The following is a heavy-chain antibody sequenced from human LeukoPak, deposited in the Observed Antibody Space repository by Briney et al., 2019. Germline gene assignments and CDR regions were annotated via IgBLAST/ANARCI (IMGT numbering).Heavy chain of an antibody. Sequence: GGSPRLSCVASGFIFSSYGMSWVRQAPGKGLEWVSAISGSGDSTFYADSVKGRFTISRDNSKNTLYLQMSSLRAEDRAVYYCAKYYYDGTGSNLFDYWGQGTLVTVSS. CDR1: GFIFSSYG. CDR2: ISGSGDST. V-gene: IGHV3-23*01. CDR3: AKYYYDGTGSNLFDY. J-gene: IGHJ4*02. D-gene: IGHD3-22*01.